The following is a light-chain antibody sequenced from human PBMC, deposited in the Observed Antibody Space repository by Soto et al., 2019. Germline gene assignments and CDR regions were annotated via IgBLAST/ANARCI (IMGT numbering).Light chain of an antibody. Sequence: AIRMTQSPSSFSASTGDRVTITCRASQGISSYLAWYQQKPGKAPKLLIYAASTLQSGVPSRFGGSGSGTDFTLTISGLQSEDFATYYCQQYYSYPLNFGGGTKVEIK. V-gene: IGKV1-8*01. CDR3: QQYYSYPLN. CDR1: QGISSY. J-gene: IGKJ4*01. CDR2: AAS.